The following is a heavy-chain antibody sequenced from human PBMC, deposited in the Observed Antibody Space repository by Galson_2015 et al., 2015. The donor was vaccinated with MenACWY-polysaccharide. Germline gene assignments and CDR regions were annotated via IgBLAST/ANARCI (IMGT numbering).Heavy chain of an antibody. D-gene: IGHD3-16*01. Sequence: LSLPFPFSVSSLPRFGSFFLFLLQHPGKGLEWIASISYDGGTSYNPSLKSRVTISADTPNNQFSLKLNSVTAADTAVYYCARGGRAVSNRNWVDPWGQGTLVTVSS. CDR2: ISYDGGT. CDR3: ARGGRAVSNRNWVDP. CDR1: VSSLPRFGSF. J-gene: IGHJ5*02. V-gene: IGHV4-31*03.